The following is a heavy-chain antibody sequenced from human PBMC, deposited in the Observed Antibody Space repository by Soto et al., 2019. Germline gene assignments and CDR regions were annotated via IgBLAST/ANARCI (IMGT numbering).Heavy chain of an antibody. CDR3: ARKYYDSSGYLGYNWFDP. CDR1: GRTFSSYA. D-gene: IGHD3-22*01. J-gene: IGHJ5*02. V-gene: IGHV1-69*13. Sequence: SLKVSCSAIGRTFSSYAILWVRQAPVQGIEWLGRIIPIFGTANYAQKFQGRVTITADEATSTAYMELSSLRSEDTAVYYCARKYYDSSGYLGYNWFDPWGQGTLVTVSS. CDR2: IIPIFGTA.